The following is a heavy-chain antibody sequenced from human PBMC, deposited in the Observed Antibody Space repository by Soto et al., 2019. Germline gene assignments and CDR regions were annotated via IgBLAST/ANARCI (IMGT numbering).Heavy chain of an antibody. CDR3: ARDRGLGNYYYGRDV. Sequence: SETLSLTCTVSGGSISSGDYYWSWIRQPPGKGLEWIGYIYYSGSTYYNPSLKSRVTISVDTSKNQFSLKLSSVTAADTAVYYCARDRGLGNYYYGRDVWGQGTTVTVSS. J-gene: IGHJ6*02. V-gene: IGHV4-30-4*01. CDR2: IYYSGST. D-gene: IGHD1-26*01. CDR1: GGSISSGDYY.